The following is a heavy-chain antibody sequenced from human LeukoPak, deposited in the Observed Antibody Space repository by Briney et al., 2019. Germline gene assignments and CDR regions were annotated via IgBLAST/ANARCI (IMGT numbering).Heavy chain of an antibody. V-gene: IGHV1-2*02. CDR3: ATGVVVVAANDY. J-gene: IGHJ4*02. CDR2: INPNSGGT. CDR1: GYTFTGYY. Sequence: ASVTVSCKASGYTFTGYYMHWVRQAPGQGLEWMGWINPNSGGTNYAQKFQGRVTMTRDTSISTAYMELSRLRSDDTAVYYCATGVVVVAANDYWGQGTLVTVSS. D-gene: IGHD2-15*01.